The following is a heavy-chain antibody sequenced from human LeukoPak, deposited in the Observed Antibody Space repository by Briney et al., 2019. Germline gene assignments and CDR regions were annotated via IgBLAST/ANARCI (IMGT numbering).Heavy chain of an antibody. CDR1: GYTFTSYA. J-gene: IGHJ4*02. V-gene: IGHV1-3*01. CDR3: ARATPKGVAVAGTFDY. D-gene: IGHD6-19*01. CDR2: INAGNGNT. Sequence: ASVKVSCKASGYTFTSYAMHWVRQAPGQRLEWMGWINAGNGNTKYSQKFQGRVTITRDTSASTAYTELSSLRSEDTAVYYCARATPKGVAVAGTFDYWGQGTLVTVSS.